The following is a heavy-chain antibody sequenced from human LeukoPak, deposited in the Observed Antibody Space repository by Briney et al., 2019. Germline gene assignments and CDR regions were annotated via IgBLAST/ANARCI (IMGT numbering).Heavy chain of an antibody. D-gene: IGHD5-24*01. Sequence: PSETLSLTCTVSGGSISSYYWSWIRQPPGQGLEWIGRIYISGTNYNPSLKSRVSMSVDTSKNQFSLKLRSVTAAVQAVDDCARDLDARSAVNWFNPWGQGTLVTVSS. CDR3: ARDLDARSAVNWFNP. CDR2: IYISGT. J-gene: IGHJ5*02. V-gene: IGHV4-4*07. CDR1: GGSISSYY.